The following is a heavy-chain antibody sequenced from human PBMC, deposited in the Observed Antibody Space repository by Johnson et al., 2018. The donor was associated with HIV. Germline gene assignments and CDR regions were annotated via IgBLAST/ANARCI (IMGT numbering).Heavy chain of an antibody. V-gene: IGHV3-30*04. CDR1: GFTFSSYA. CDR2: ISYDGSDK. D-gene: IGHD3-10*01. Sequence: VQLVESGGGVVQPGRSLRLSCAGSGFTFSSYAFHWVRQAPAKGLEWVAAISYDGSDKYHADSVKGRFTIPRDSSKNTLYLEMNTLRPEDTAMYYCASEVRGVLDIWGQGTMVTVSS. CDR3: ASEVRGVLDI. J-gene: IGHJ3*02.